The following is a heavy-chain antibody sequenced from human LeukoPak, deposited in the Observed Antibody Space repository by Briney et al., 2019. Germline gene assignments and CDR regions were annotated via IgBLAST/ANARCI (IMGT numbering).Heavy chain of an antibody. J-gene: IGHJ4*02. CDR3: ARGDGYNFFDY. Sequence: PGGSLRLSCAASGFTVSSNYMSWVRQAPGKGLEWVSVFYVGGATYYADSVKGRFTISRDNSENTLYLQMNSLRAEDTAVYYCARGDGYNFFDYWGQGTLVTVSS. V-gene: IGHV3-53*01. CDR2: FYVGGAT. D-gene: IGHD5-24*01. CDR1: GFTVSSNY.